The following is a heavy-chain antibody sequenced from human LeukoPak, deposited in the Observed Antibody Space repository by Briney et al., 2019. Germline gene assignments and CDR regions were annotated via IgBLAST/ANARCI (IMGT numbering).Heavy chain of an antibody. J-gene: IGHJ5*02. D-gene: IGHD3-10*01. V-gene: IGHV3-23*01. CDR1: GFTFSSSA. CDR2: ISNNGGYT. CDR3: ARDRDYSIDYYGSGSYYNWFDP. Sequence: GGSLRLSCAASGFTFSSSAMSWVRQAPGKGLEWVSAISNNGGYTYYADSVQGRFTISRDNSKSTLCLQMNSLRAEDTAVYYCARDRDYSIDYYGSGSYYNWFDPWGQGTLVTVSS.